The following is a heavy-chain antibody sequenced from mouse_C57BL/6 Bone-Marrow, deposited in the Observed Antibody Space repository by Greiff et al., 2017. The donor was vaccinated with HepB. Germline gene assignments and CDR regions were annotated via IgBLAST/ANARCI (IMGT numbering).Heavy chain of an antibody. CDR2: ITPNNGGT. Sequence: EVQLQQSGPELVKPGASVKIPCKASGYTFTDYNMDWVKQSNGKSLEWIGDITPNNGGTIYNQKFKGKATLTVDKSSSTAYMELRSLTSEDTAVYYCARWRDDCDGFDYWGQGTTLTVSA. CDR1: GYTFTDYN. J-gene: IGHJ2*01. V-gene: IGHV1-18*01. CDR3: ARWRDDCDGFDY. D-gene: IGHD2-4*01.